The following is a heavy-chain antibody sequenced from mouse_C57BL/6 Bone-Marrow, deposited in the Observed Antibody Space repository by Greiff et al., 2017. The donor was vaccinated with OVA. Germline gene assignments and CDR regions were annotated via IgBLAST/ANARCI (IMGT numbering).Heavy chain of an antibody. Sequence: QVQLQQPGAELVKPGASVKLSCKASGYTFTSYWMHWVKQRPGRGLEWIGRIDPNSGVTKYNEKFKSKATLTVDKPSSTAYMQLSSLTSEDSAVYYGARWTGTGWYYFDYWGQGTTLTVSS. D-gene: IGHD4-1*01. CDR3: ARWTGTGWYYFDY. V-gene: IGHV1-72*01. J-gene: IGHJ2*01. CDR2: IDPNSGVT. CDR1: GYTFTSYW.